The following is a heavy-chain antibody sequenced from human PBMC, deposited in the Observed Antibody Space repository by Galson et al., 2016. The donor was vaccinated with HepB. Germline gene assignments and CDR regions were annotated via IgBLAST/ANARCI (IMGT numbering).Heavy chain of an antibody. J-gene: IGHJ4*02. Sequence: SVKVSCKASGYTFTNYNMHWLRQAPGQRLEWMGWINAGNNYIRCSQKLQARITIIQDTSASTDYMELSSLTSEDTAVYYCARGGGAHSLDYWGQGTLVTVSS. V-gene: IGHV1-3*01. CDR3: ARGGGAHSLDY. CDR2: INAGNNYI. CDR1: GYTFTNYN. D-gene: IGHD4/OR15-4a*01.